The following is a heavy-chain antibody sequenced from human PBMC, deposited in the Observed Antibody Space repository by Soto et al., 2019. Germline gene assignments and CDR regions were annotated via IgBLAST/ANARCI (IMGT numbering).Heavy chain of an antibody. CDR3: ARDRPYDILTGYYNPYYYGMDV. CDR2: INPNSGGT. Sequence: ASVKVSCKASGYTFTGYYMHWVRQAPGQGLEWMGWINPNSGGTNYAQKFQGRVTMTRDTSIGTAYMELSRLRSDDTAVYYCARDRPYDILTGYYNPYYYGMDVWGQGTTVTVS. V-gene: IGHV1-2*02. J-gene: IGHJ6*02. D-gene: IGHD3-9*01. CDR1: GYTFTGYY.